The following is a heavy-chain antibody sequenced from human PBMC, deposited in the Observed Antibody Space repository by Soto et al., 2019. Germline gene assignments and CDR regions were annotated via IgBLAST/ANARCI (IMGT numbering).Heavy chain of an antibody. CDR1: GFTFSSYA. Sequence: EVQLLESGGGLVQPGGSLRLSCAASGFTFSSYAMSWVRQAPGKGLEWVSAISGSGGSTYYADSVKGRFTISRDNSKNTLYLQMNSLRAEDTAIYYCAKGRRLVREGELDYWGQGPLVTVSS. D-gene: IGHD3-10*01. CDR3: AKGRRLVREGELDY. CDR2: ISGSGGST. J-gene: IGHJ4*02. V-gene: IGHV3-23*01.